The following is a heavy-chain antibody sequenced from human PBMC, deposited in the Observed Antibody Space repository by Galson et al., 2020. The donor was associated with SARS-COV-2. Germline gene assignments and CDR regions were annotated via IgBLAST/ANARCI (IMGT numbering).Heavy chain of an antibody. CDR2: IYYSGST. V-gene: IGHV4-39*01. Sequence: ETSETLSLTCTVSGGSISSSSYYWGWIRQPPGKGLEWIGSIYYSGSTYYNPSLKSRVTISVDTSKNQFSLKLSSVTAADTAVYYCASSHVLRYFDWTWDYYGMDVWGQGTTVTVSS. D-gene: IGHD3-9*01. J-gene: IGHJ6*02. CDR1: GGSISSSSYY. CDR3: ASSHVLRYFDWTWDYYGMDV.